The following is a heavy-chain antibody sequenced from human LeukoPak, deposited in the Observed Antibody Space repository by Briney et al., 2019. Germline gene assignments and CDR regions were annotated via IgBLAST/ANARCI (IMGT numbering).Heavy chain of an antibody. CDR1: GLTFSSYE. D-gene: IGHD2/OR15-2a*01. V-gene: IGHV3-48*03. Sequence: PGGSLRLSCAASGLTFSSYEMTWVRQAPGKGLEWVSYISSSGSTIYYPDSVKGRFTISRDNAKNSLYLQLNSLRAEDTAVYYCATFTSSRSNSYYFDYWGQGTLVTVSS. CDR3: ATFTSSRSNSYYFDY. CDR2: ISSSGSTI. J-gene: IGHJ4*02.